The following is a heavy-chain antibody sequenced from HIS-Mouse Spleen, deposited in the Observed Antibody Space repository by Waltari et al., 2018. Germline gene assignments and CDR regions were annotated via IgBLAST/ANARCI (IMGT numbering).Heavy chain of an antibody. CDR3: AREIPYSSSWYDWYFDL. CDR2: IYYSGRT. D-gene: IGHD6-13*01. Sequence: LQLQESGPGLVKPSETLSLTCPVSVGSISSSSYYWGWIRQPPGKGLEWIGSIYYSGRTYYNPSLQSRVTISVDTSKNQFSLTLSSVTAADTAVYYCAREIPYSSSWYDWYFDLWGRGTLVTVSS. V-gene: IGHV4-39*07. CDR1: VGSISSSSYY. J-gene: IGHJ2*01.